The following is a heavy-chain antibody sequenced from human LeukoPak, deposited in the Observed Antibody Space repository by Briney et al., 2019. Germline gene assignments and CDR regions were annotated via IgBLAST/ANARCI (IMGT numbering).Heavy chain of an antibody. Sequence: PGGCLRLSCAASGFTFSSYWMHWVRQAPGKGLVLVSRINSDGSSTSYADSVKGRFTISRDNAKNTLYLQMNSLRAEDTAVYYCARVLRYFDGEFDYWGQGTLVTVSS. CDR1: GFTFSSYW. V-gene: IGHV3-74*01. CDR2: INSDGSST. CDR3: ARVLRYFDGEFDY. D-gene: IGHD3-9*01. J-gene: IGHJ4*02.